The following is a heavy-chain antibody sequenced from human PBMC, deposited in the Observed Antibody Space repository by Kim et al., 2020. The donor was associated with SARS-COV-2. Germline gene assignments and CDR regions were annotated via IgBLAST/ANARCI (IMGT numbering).Heavy chain of an antibody. Sequence: ASVKVSCKASGYNITDYFIHWVRQDPGQGLEWVGRINPDSGVTSFARKFQGRVTMTRDTSINTVYMELSRLRSDDTVVYYCAKGATLTGFDYWGQGTLVT. CDR2: INPDSGVT. J-gene: IGHJ4*02. CDR1: GYNITDYF. D-gene: IGHD2-15*01. V-gene: IGHV1-2*05. CDR3: AKGATLTGFDY.